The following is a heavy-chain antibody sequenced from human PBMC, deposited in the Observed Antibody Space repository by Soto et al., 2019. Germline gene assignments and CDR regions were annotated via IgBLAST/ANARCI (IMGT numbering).Heavy chain of an antibody. Sequence: QVQLVQSGAEVKKPGSSVKVSCKASGGTFSSYTISWVRQAPGQGLEWMGRIIPILGIANYAQEFQGRVTIRADKSTSTAYMELSSLSSEDTAVDYCARDGGSLFYWFAPWGQGALVTVSS. D-gene: IGHD3-16*02. CDR2: IIPILGIA. CDR3: ARDGGSLFYWFAP. V-gene: IGHV1-69*08. J-gene: IGHJ5*02. CDR1: GGTFSSYT.